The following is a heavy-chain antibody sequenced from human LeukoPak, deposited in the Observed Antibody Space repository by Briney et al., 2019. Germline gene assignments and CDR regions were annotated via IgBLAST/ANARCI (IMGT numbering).Heavy chain of an antibody. V-gene: IGHV4-39*07. D-gene: IGHD3-16*01. CDR3: ARVGGDLPGGFDDAFDI. CDR1: GGSISSSSYY. Sequence: SETLSLTCTVSGGSISSSSYYWGWIRQPPGKGLEWIGSIYYSGSTNYNPSLKSRVTISVDTSKNQFSLKLSSVTAADTAVYYCARVGGDLPGGFDDAFDIWGQGTMVTVSS. CDR2: IYYSGST. J-gene: IGHJ3*02.